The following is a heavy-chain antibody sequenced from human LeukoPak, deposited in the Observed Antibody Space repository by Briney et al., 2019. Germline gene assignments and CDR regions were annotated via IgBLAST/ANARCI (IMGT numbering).Heavy chain of an antibody. J-gene: IGHJ4*02. Sequence: GGSLRLSCAASGFTFSSHWMTWVRQAPGKGLEWVATIKEDASEIYYADSVKGRFTIFRDNAKNSLYLQMNSLRAEDTAVYYCGFDYRSYWGQGTPVTVSS. D-gene: IGHD4-11*01. CDR3: GFDYRSY. CDR2: IKEDASEI. V-gene: IGHV3-7*01. CDR1: GFTFSSHW.